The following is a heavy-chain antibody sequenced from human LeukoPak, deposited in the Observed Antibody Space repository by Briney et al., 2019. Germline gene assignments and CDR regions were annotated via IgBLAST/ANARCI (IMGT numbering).Heavy chain of an antibody. CDR2: INHSGST. CDR3: ARLISGIGGTGGIFDY. Sequence: SETLSLTCAVYGGSFSGYYWSWIRQPPGKGLEWIGEINHSGSTNYNPSLKSRVTISVDTSKNQFSLKLSSVTAADTAVYYCARLISGIGGTGGIFDYWGQGTLVTVSS. D-gene: IGHD1-14*01. J-gene: IGHJ4*02. V-gene: IGHV4-34*01. CDR1: GGSFSGYY.